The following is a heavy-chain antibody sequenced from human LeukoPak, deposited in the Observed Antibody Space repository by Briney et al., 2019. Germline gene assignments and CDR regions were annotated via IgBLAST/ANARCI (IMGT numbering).Heavy chain of an antibody. CDR1: GFTFSSYA. J-gene: IGHJ4*02. V-gene: IGHV3-23*01. D-gene: IGHD3-22*01. Sequence: GGSLRLSCAASGFTFSSYAMSWVRQAPGKGLEWVSAISGSGGSTYYADSVKGRFTISRDNSKNTLYLQMNSLRAEDTAVYYCAKAYTYYDDSSGYYFDYWGQGTLVTVSS. CDR3: AKAYTYYDDSSGYYFDY. CDR2: ISGSGGST.